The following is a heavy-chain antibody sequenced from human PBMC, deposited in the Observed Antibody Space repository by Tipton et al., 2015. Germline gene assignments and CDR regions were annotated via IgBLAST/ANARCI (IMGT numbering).Heavy chain of an antibody. Sequence: SLRLSCAASGFTFSSYAMSWVRQAPGKGLEWVSAISGSGYNTYYADSVKGRFTISRDKLKNTLYLQMNSLRAEDTAVYYCAKERFYFDSSGYHTLLGYFDLWGRGTLVTVSS. CDR1: GFTFSSYA. CDR3: AKERFYFDSSGYHTLLGYFDL. J-gene: IGHJ2*01. CDR2: ISGSGYNT. V-gene: IGHV3-23*01. D-gene: IGHD3-22*01.